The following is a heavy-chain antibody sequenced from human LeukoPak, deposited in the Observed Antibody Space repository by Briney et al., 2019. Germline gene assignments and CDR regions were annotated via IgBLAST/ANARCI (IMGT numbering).Heavy chain of an antibody. CDR2: IYYSGST. J-gene: IGHJ6*02. D-gene: IGHD3-10*01. V-gene: IGHV4-39*01. CDR1: GGSISSSSYY. CDR3: ARGSGGSGSMDV. Sequence: PSETPSLTCTVSGGSISSSSYYWGWIRQPPGKGLEWIGSIYYSGSTYYNPSLKSRVTISVDTSKNQFSLKLSSVTAADTAVYYCARGSGGSGSMDVWGQGTTVTVSS.